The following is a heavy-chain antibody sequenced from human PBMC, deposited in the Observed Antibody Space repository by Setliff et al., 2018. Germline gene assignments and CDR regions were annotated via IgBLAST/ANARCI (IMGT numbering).Heavy chain of an antibody. CDR3: AREFDAVGNYGMDV. J-gene: IGHJ6*02. CDR2: INNDGSDT. CDR1: GFTFSSYW. Sequence: QPGGSLRLSCAASGFTFSSYWMSWVRQVPGKGLVWVSRINNDGSDTRYADSVKGRFTISRDNAKNTLYLEMISLRAEDTAVYYCAREFDAVGNYGMDVWGQGTTVTVSS. V-gene: IGHV3-74*01. D-gene: IGHD2-2*01.